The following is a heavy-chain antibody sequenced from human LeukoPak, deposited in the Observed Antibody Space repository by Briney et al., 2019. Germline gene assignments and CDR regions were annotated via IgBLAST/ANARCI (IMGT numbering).Heavy chain of an antibody. CDR3: ARDLTSVPTR. V-gene: IGHV3-48*03. J-gene: IGHJ4*02. D-gene: IGHD4-17*01. CDR1: GFSFSSYE. CDR2: ISSSGSIM. Sequence: GGSLRLSCAASGFSFSSYEMNWVRQAPGKGLEWVSYISSSGSIMYSADSVKGRFTISRDNAKNSLYLQMNSLRDEDTAVYYCARDLTSVPTRWGQGTLVTVSS.